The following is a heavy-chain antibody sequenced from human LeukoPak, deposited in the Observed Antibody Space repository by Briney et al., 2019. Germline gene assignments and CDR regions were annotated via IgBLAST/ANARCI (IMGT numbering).Heavy chain of an antibody. CDR3: ARGGGYSGYDQGDY. CDR2: ISSSSSYI. J-gene: IGHJ4*02. V-gene: IGHV3-21*01. CDR1: GFTFSSYS. Sequence: GGSLRLSCAASGFTFSSYSMNWVRQAPGKGLEWVSLISSSSSYIYYADSVKGRFTISRDNAKNSLYLQMNSLRADDTAVYYCARGGGYSGYDQGDYWGQGTLVTVSS. D-gene: IGHD5-12*01.